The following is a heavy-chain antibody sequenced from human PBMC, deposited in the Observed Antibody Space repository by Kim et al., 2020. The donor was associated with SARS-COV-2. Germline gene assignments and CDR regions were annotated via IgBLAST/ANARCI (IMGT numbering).Heavy chain of an antibody. CDR3: TKQQLLWSVPEGNFDY. D-gene: IGHD6-13*01. J-gene: IGHJ4*02. V-gene: IGHV3-49*02. Sequence: SVKGRFTISRDDSKSIAYLQMNSLKTEDTAVYYCTKQQLLWSVPEGNFDYWGQGTLVTVSS.